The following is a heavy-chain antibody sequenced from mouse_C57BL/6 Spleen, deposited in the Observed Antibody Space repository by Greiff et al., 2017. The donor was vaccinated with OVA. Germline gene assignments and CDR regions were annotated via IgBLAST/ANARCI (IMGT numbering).Heavy chain of an antibody. CDR2: INPNYGTT. Sequence: EVQLQQSGPELVKPGASVKISCKASGYSFTDYNMNWVKQSNGKSLEWIGVINPNYGTTSYNQKFKGKATCTVDQSSSTAYMQLNSLTSEDSAVYYCASHYYGSSYGTGDFDYWGQGTTLTVSS. D-gene: IGHD1-1*01. CDR1: GYSFTDYN. J-gene: IGHJ2*01. CDR3: ASHYYGSSYGTGDFDY. V-gene: IGHV1-39*01.